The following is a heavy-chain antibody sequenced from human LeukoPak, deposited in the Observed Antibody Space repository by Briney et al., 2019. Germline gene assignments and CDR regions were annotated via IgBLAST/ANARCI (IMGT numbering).Heavy chain of an antibody. J-gene: IGHJ3*02. CDR3: ARGFNIYDNGGYYYERRGAFDI. V-gene: IGHV1-18*01. CDR1: GYTFTSYG. D-gene: IGHD3-22*01. Sequence: ASVKVSCKASGYTFTSYGISRVRQAPGQGLEWMGWISAYNGNTNYEQKLQGKVTMTTDTSTSTAYMEVRSLRSDDTAVYYYARGFNIYDNGGYYYERRGAFDIWGQGTMVTVSS. CDR2: ISAYNGNT.